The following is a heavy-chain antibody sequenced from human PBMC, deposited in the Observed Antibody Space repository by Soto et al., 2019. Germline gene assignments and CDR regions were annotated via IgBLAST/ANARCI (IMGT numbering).Heavy chain of an antibody. CDR1: GYSFTSYW. V-gene: IGHV5-10-1*01. D-gene: IGHD6-13*01. J-gene: IGHJ5*02. Sequence: GESLKISCKGSGYSFTSYWISWVRQMPGKGLEWMGRIDPSDSYTNYSPSFQGHVTISADKSISTAYPQWSSLKASDTAMYYCASHGQGTAATRGWFDPWGQGTLVTVSS. CDR2: IDPSDSYT. CDR3: ASHGQGTAATRGWFDP.